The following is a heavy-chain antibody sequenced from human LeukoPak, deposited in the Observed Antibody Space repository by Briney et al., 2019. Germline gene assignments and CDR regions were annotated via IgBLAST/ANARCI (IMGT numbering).Heavy chain of an antibody. CDR2: IHHSGST. V-gene: IGHV4-39*01. Sequence: PSETLSLTCTVSGGSISSSTYYWAWIRQPPGKGLEWIATIHHSGSTYYKPSLRSGVTISVDTSRNQFPLKLSSVTVADTAVYYCARLGGYYDPPGYWGQGTLVTVSS. CDR1: GGSISSSTYY. CDR3: ARLGGYYDPPGY. D-gene: IGHD3-22*01. J-gene: IGHJ4*02.